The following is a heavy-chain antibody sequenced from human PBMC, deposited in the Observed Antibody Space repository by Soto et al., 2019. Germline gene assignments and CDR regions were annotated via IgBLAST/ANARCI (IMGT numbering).Heavy chain of an antibody. Sequence: TSVKVSCTVSGYTLTELSMHWVRQAPGKGLEWMGGFDPEDGETIYAQKFQGRVTMTEDTSTDTAYMELSSLRSEDTAVYYCATRPKTTVTTSFDYWGQGTLVTVSS. CDR3: ATRPKTTVTTSFDY. D-gene: IGHD4-17*01. CDR2: FDPEDGET. V-gene: IGHV1-24*01. CDR1: GYTLTELS. J-gene: IGHJ4*02.